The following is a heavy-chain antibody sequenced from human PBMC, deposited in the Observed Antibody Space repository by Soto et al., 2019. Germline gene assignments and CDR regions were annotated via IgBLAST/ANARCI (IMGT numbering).Heavy chain of an antibody. CDR1: GYPLTRYS. CDR3: AILGTYYFDNSDNYFDF. J-gene: IGHJ4*02. V-gene: IGHV1-3*05. CDR2: INAGNGNT. Sequence: QVPLVQSGAEEMKPWGSVKGSCQASGYPLTRYSIHLVRQAPGQRLEWMGWINAGNGNTKFSQKFQGRVTITRDTSASTAYMELRGLRSEDTAVYYCAILGTYYFDNSDNYFDFWGQGTLVTVSS. D-gene: IGHD3-22*01.